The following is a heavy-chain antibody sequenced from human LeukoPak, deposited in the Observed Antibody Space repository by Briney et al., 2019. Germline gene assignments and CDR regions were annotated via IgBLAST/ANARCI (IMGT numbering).Heavy chain of an antibody. CDR1: GFTFSSYG. CDR2: ISYDGSNK. J-gene: IGHJ5*02. Sequence: GGSLRLSCAASGFTFSSYGMHWVRQAPGKGLEWVAVISYDGSNKYYADSVKGRFTISRDTSKNTLYLQMNSLITDDTAVYYCAKRGPPQYGYGNWFDPWGQGTLVSVSS. CDR3: AKRGPPQYGYGNWFDP. D-gene: IGHD5-18*01. V-gene: IGHV3-30*18.